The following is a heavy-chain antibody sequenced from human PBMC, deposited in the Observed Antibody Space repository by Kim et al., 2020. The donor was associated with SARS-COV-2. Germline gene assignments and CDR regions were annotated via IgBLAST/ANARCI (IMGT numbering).Heavy chain of an antibody. D-gene: IGHD1-26*01. Sequence: GGSLRLSCEASGFTFDNYPMYWVRQAPGKGLEWVSAISYLDSTTYYADSLKGRVTISRDNSKNTLYLQMNSQRGADTAVYFCAKGTGSHPYYFDSWGQGTLVTVSS. CDR1: GFTFDNYP. J-gene: IGHJ4*02. CDR3: AKGTGSHPYYFDS. V-gene: IGHV3-23*01. CDR2: ISYLDSTT.